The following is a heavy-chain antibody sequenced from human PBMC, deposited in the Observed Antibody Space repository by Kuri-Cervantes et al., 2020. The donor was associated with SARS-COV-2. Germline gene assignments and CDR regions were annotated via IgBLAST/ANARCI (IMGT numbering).Heavy chain of an antibody. D-gene: IGHD2-2*01. CDR1: GYTFTSYG. CDR3: ARAGYYCSSTSCPSLPDY. J-gene: IGHJ4*02. V-gene: IGHV1-8*03. Sequence: ASVKVSCKASGYTFTSYGIKWVRQATGQGLEWMGWMNPNSGNTGYAQKFQGRVTITRNTSISTAYMELSSLRSEDTAVYYCARAGYYCSSTSCPSLPDYWGQGTLVTVSS. CDR2: MNPNSGNT.